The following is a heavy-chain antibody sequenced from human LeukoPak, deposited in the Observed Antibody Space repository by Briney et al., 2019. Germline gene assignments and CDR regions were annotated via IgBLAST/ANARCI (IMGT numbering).Heavy chain of an antibody. CDR2: ISYDGSNK. CDR3: ARVEQWLVHYFDY. Sequence: SCKASGGTFSSYAMHWVRQAPGKGLEWVAVISYDGSNKYYADSVKGRFTISRDNSKDTLYPQMNSLRAEDTAVYYCARVEQWLVHYFDYWGQGTLVTVSS. CDR1: GGTFSSYA. D-gene: IGHD6-19*01. V-gene: IGHV3-30-3*01. J-gene: IGHJ4*02.